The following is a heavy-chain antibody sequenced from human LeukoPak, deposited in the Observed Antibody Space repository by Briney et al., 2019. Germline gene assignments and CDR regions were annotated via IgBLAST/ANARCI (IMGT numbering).Heavy chain of an antibody. CDR3: ASHPRYCSSTSCYTANWFDP. D-gene: IGHD2-2*02. CDR2: IIPIFGTA. CDR1: GGTFSSYA. Sequence: ASAKVSCKASGGTFSSYAISWVRQAPGQGLEWMGGIIPIFGTANYAQKFQGRVTVAADESTSTAYMELSSLRSEDTAVYYCASHPRYCSSTSCYTANWFDPWGQGTLVTVSS. V-gene: IGHV1-69*13. J-gene: IGHJ5*02.